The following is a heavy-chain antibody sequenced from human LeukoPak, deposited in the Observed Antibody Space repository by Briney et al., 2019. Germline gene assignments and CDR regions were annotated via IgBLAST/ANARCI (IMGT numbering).Heavy chain of an antibody. J-gene: IGHJ4*02. D-gene: IGHD1-26*01. V-gene: IGHV3-48*04. Sequence: GGSLRLSCAASGFTFSSYSMNGVRQAPGKGLEGVSYISSSSSTIYYADSVKGRFTVSRDNAKNSLYLQMNSLRAEDTAVYYCAKDHGGALYYFDYWGQGTLVTVSS. CDR2: ISSSSSTI. CDR1: GFTFSSYS. CDR3: AKDHGGALYYFDY.